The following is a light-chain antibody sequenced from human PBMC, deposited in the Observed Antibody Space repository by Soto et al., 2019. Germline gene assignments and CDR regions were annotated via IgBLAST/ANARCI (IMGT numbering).Light chain of an antibody. CDR1: QSVRSSY. CDR3: QQYGSSGT. Sequence: EIVLTQSPGTLSFSQGARATLSCRASQSVRSSYLAWYQQKPGQAPRRLIYGASTRATGIPARFSGSGSGTDFTLTISRLEPEDFAVYDCQQYGSSGTFGQGTKVEIK. J-gene: IGKJ1*01. V-gene: IGKV3-20*01. CDR2: GAS.